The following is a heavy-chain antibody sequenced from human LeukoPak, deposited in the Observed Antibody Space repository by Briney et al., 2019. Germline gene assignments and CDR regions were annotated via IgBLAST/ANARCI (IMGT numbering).Heavy chain of an antibody. CDR3: ASGPSMVRGDIIIGAQVYMDV. CDR2: IYYSGST. D-gene: IGHD3-10*01. Sequence: KPSETLSLTCIVSGGSISSSRDYWAWIRQPPGKGLEWIANIYYSGSTYYSPSLKSRVIISVDTSKNQFSLKLRSVTAADTAVYYCASGPSMVRGDIIIGAQVYMDVWGKGTTVTISS. CDR1: GGSISSSRDY. J-gene: IGHJ6*03. V-gene: IGHV4-39*01.